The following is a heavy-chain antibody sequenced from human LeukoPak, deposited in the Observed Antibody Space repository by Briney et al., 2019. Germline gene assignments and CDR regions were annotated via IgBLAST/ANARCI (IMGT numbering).Heavy chain of an antibody. J-gene: IGHJ4*02. D-gene: IGHD1-26*01. CDR2: INPNSGGT. Sequence: ASVKASCKASGYTFTGYYMHWVRQAPGQGLEWMGRINPNSGGTNYAQKFQGRVTMTRDTSISTAYMELSRLRSDDTAVYYCASGVGATIVPTFDYWGQGTLVTVSS. V-gene: IGHV1-2*06. CDR1: GYTFTGYY. CDR3: ASGVGATIVPTFDY.